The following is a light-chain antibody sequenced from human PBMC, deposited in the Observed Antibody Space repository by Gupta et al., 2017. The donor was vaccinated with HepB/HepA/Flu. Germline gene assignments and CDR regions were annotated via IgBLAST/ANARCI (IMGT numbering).Light chain of an antibody. J-gene: IGLJ3*02. V-gene: IGLV2-14*03. Sequence: SALIHPASVSGSPGQSLTNSSPGTSSDVGVNDYVSWYQQHPGKAPKLIIYDVSVRPSGISHRLSGSRSGNTAYLTIYGLQAEDEADYYCSSYTISSIWVFGGGTKVTVL. CDR2: DVS. CDR3: SSYTISSIWV. CDR1: SSDVGVNDY.